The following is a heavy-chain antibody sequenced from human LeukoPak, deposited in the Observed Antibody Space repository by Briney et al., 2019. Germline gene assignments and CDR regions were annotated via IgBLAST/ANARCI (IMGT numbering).Heavy chain of an antibody. CDR1: GFTFSSYG. Sequence: PGGSLRLSCAASGFTFSSYGMHWVRQAPGKGLEWVAFIRYDGSNKYYADSVKGRFTISRDNSKNTLYLQMNSLRAEDTAVYYCAKDHANTPVVTNWGQGILVSVSS. D-gene: IGHD2-21*02. CDR2: IRYDGSNK. J-gene: IGHJ4*02. V-gene: IGHV3-30*02. CDR3: AKDHANTPVVTN.